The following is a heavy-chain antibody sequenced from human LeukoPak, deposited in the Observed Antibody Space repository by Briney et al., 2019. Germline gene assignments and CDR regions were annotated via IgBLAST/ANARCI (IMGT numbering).Heavy chain of an antibody. Sequence: SETLSLTCAVYGGSFSGYYWSWIRQPPGKGLEWIGEINHSGSTNYNPSLKSRVTISVDTSKNQFSLKLSSVTAADTAVYYCARSGLRITIFGEVGNWFDPWGQGTLVTVSS. CDR1: GGSFSGYY. J-gene: IGHJ5*02. CDR3: ARSGLRITIFGEVGNWFDP. D-gene: IGHD3-3*01. V-gene: IGHV4-34*01. CDR2: INHSGST.